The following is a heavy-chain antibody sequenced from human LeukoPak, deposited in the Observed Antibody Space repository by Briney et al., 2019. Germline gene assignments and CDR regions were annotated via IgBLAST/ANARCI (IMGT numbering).Heavy chain of an antibody. J-gene: IGHJ6*03. CDR2: IWYDGSNK. D-gene: IGHD2-21*01. V-gene: IGHV3-33*06. CDR3: AKQKTIQYYYYMDV. Sequence: GGSLRLSCAASGFNFSSYGMHWVRQAPGKGLEWVAVIWYDGSNKYYADSVKGRFTISRDNSKNTLYLQMNSLRAEDTAVYYCAKQKTIQYYYYMDVWGKGTTVTVSS. CDR1: GFNFSSYG.